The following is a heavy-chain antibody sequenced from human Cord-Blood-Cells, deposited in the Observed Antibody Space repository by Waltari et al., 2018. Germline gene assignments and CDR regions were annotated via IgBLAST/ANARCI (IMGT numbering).Heavy chain of an antibody. CDR2: INHSGST. CDR1: GGSFSGYY. J-gene: IGHJ5*02. CDR3: ARDGSSGITGTGFDP. V-gene: IGHV4-34*01. Sequence: QVQLQQWGAGLLKPSETLSLTCAVYGGSFSGYYCSRIRQPPGKGLEWIGEINHSGSTNYNPSLKSRVTISVDTSKNQFSLKLSSVTAADTAVYYCARDGSSGITGTGFDPWGQGTLVTVSS. D-gene: IGHD1-7*01.